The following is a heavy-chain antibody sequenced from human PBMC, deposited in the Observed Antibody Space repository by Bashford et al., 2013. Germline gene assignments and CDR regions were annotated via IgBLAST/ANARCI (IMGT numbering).Heavy chain of an antibody. CDR2: PYQWEH. CDR1: VAPSAVVVTT. J-gene: IGHJ3*02. D-gene: IGHD1-1*01. V-gene: IGHV4-39*07. CDR3: ARWKGRDAFDI. Sequence: SETLSLTCTVSVAPSAVVVTTGAGSASPQEGAGVDWACPYQWEHHLQPSLKSRVTMSLDTSTKQFSLKLNSVTAADTAVYYCARWKGRDAFDIWGQGTMVTVSS.